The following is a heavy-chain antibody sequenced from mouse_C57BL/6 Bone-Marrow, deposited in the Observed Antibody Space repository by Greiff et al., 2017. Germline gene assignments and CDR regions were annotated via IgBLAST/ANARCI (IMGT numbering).Heavy chain of an antibody. D-gene: IGHD2-4*01. CDR2: INPNYGTA. CDR3: ARGYDYDYAMDY. V-gene: IGHV1-39*01. Sequence: EVKLQVSGPELVKPGASVKISCKASGYSFTDYNMNWVKQSNGKSLEWIGVINPNYGTASYNQKFKGKATLTVDQSSSTAYMQLNSLTSEDSAVYYCARGYDYDYAMDYWGQGTSVTVSS. J-gene: IGHJ4*01. CDR1: GYSFTDYN.